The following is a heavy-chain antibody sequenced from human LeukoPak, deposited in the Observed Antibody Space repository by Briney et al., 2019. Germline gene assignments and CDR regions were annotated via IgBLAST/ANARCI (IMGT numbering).Heavy chain of an antibody. CDR3: ARNILGYCSGGSCYSGGFDY. D-gene: IGHD2-15*01. V-gene: IGHV1-24*01. CDR2: FDPEDGET. CDR1: GYTLTELS. Sequence: ASVKVSCKVSGYTLTELSMHWVRQAPGKGLEWMGGFDPEDGETIYAQKFQGRVTITADESTSTAYMELSSLRSEDTAVYYCARNILGYCSGGSCYSGGFDYWGQGTLVTVSS. J-gene: IGHJ4*02.